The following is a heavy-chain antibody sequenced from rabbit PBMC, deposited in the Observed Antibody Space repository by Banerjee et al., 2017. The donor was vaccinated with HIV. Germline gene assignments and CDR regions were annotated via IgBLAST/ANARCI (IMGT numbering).Heavy chain of an antibody. V-gene: IGHV1S40*01. Sequence: QSLEESGGDLVKPGASLTLTCTASGFSFSSRYYMCWVRQAPGKGLEWIACIDVGSSGSTYYASWAKGRFTISKTSSTTVTLQMTGLTAADTATYFCARNYVNTFDPWGPGTLVTVS. CDR2: IDVGSSGST. J-gene: IGHJ2*01. CDR1: GFSFSSRYY. CDR3: ARNYVNTFDP. D-gene: IGHD1-1*01.